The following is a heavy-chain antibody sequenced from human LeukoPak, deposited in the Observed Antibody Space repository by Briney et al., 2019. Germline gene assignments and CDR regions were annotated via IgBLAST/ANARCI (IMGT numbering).Heavy chain of an antibody. CDR2: ISAYNGNT. J-gene: IGHJ5*02. D-gene: IGHD6-19*01. CDR1: GYTFTSYG. CDR3: ARDSPYSSGWYNWFDP. Sequence: GASVKVSCKASGYTFTSYGISWVRPAPGQGLEWMGWISAYNGNTNYAQKLQGRVTMTTDTSTSTAYMELRSLRSDDTAVYYCARDSPYSSGWYNWFDPWGQGTLVTVSS. V-gene: IGHV1-18*01.